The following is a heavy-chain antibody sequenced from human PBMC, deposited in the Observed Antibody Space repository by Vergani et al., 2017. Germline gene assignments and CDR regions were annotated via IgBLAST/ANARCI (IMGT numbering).Heavy chain of an antibody. V-gene: IGHV4-4*03. Sequence: QVQLQESGPGLVKPPGTLSLTCAVSGDSIRSNNCWTWVRPPPGKGLEWIGEICHTENTKYSPSLKSRVTVSVDESRNLFSLRLNSVTAADTAVYYCATIGYRRWGYYFDYWGQGILVTVSS. J-gene: IGHJ4*02. CDR2: ICHTENT. CDR1: GDSIRSNNC. CDR3: ATIGYRRWGYYFDY. D-gene: IGHD2-2*02.